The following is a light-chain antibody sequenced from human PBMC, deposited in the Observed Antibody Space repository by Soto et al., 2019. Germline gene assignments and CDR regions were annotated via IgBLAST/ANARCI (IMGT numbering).Light chain of an antibody. CDR3: QQYGASPFT. V-gene: IGKV3-20*01. CDR1: QSFGSTS. Sequence: EMVFTLSPGTLSLSPREGATLSCRASQSFGSTSLAWYQQKPGQSPRLLIFGASYGAAGVPDRFSGSGSGTDFTLIISRLEPEDFAVYYCQQYGASPFTFGHGTRLEIK. J-gene: IGKJ5*01. CDR2: GAS.